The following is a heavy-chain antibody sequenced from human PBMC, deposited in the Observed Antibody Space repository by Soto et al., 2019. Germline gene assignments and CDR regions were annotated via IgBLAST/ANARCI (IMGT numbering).Heavy chain of an antibody. Sequence: QLQLVESGGGVVQPGRSLRLSCAASASTFSNYIMHWVRQAPGKGLEWVAFISYDGSNSNYADFVEGRFNISRDNPKNMQYLQLSSLRPDDTAVYYCAGGDNYYALGVWGQGTTVTVSS. J-gene: IGHJ6*02. CDR3: AGGDNYYALGV. V-gene: IGHV3-30*04. CDR2: ISYDGSNS. CDR1: ASTFSNYI. D-gene: IGHD2-15*01.